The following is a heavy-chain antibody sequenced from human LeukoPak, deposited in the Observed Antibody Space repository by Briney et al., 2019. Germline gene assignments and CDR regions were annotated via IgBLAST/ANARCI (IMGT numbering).Heavy chain of an antibody. D-gene: IGHD3-10*01. CDR2: IYPGDSDT. CDR1: GYSFTSYW. J-gene: IGHJ6*03. CDR3: ATSMVRGAPRYYYYYMDV. V-gene: IGHV5-51*01. Sequence: GESLKISCKGSGYSFTSYWIGWVRQMPGKGLEWMGIIYPGDSDTRYSPSFQGQVTISADKSISTAYLQWSSLKALDTAMYYCATSMVRGAPRYYYYYMDVWGKGTTVTVSS.